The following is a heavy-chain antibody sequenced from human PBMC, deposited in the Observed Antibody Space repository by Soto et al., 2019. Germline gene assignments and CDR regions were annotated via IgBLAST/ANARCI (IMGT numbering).Heavy chain of an antibody. CDR2: INPNSGGT. CDR3: ARERYSNGFDY. V-gene: IGHV1-2*04. Sequence: GASVKVSCKASVYTFTGYYMHWVRQAPGQGLEWMGWINPNSGGTNYAQKFQGWVTMTRDTSISTAYMELSRLRSDDTAVYYCARERYSNGFDYWGRGTLVTVSS. J-gene: IGHJ4*02. CDR1: VYTFTGYY. D-gene: IGHD4-4*01.